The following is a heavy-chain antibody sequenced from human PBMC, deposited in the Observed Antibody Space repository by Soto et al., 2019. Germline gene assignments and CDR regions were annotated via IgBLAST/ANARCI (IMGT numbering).Heavy chain of an antibody. V-gene: IGHV3-48*01. CDR3: ARDQEDYDILTGYYKGGFDY. D-gene: IGHD3-9*01. CDR2: ISSSSSTI. J-gene: IGHJ4*02. CDR1: GFTFSSYS. Sequence: GGSLRLSCAASGFTFSSYSMNWVRQAPGKGLEWVSYISSSSSTIYYADSVKGRFTISRDNAKNSLYLQMNSLGAEDTAVYYCARDQEDYDILTGYYKGGFDYWGQGTLVTVSS.